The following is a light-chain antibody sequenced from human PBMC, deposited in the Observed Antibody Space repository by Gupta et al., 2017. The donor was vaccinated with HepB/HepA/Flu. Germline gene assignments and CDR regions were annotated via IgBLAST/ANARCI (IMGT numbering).Light chain of an antibody. CDR2: AAS. CDR1: QSISSY. V-gene: IGKV1-39*01. J-gene: IGKJ5*01. Sequence: DIQMTQSPSSLSASVGDRVTITCRASQSISSYLNWYQQKPGKAPKLLIYAASSLQSGVPSRFSGSGSGTDFTLTISRLQREDFATYYCQQSDSTPITFGQGTRVEIK. CDR3: QQSDSTPIT.